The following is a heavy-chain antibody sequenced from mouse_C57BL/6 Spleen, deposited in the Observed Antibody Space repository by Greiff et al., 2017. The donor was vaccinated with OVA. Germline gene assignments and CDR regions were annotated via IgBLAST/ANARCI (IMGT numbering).Heavy chain of an antibody. CDR2: IWSGGST. J-gene: IGHJ3*01. Sequence: VKLQESGPGLVQPSQSLSITCTVSGFSLTSYGVHWVRQSPGTGLEWLGVIWSGGSTAYNAAFISRLSISKDKSKSQVFFKMNSLQADDTAIYYCASQGFAYWGQGTLVTVSA. D-gene: IGHD3-2*02. CDR1: GFSLTSYG. CDR3: ASQGFAY. V-gene: IGHV2-2*01.